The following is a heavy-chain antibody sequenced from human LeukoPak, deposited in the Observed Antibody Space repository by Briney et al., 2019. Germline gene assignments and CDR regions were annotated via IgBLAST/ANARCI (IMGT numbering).Heavy chain of an antibody. V-gene: IGHV4-4*07. CDR3: ARVRGSSWNRDYYYHYMDV. Sequence: SETLSLTCTVSGDSISRYYWSWIRQPAGKGLEWIGRIYNGGIITYNPSLKSRVTMSVDMSKNQFSLKLSSVTAADTAVYYCARVRGSSWNRDYYYHYMDVWGKGTTVTISS. CDR2: IYNGGII. D-gene: IGHD6-13*01. J-gene: IGHJ6*03. CDR1: GDSISRYY.